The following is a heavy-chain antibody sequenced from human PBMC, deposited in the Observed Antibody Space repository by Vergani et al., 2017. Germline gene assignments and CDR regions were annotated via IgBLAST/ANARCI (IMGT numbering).Heavy chain of an antibody. CDR2: IYYSGST. CDR3: ARDRPYCSSTSCYAGVIDY. J-gene: IGHJ4*02. CDR1: GGSISSYY. Sequence: QVQLQESGPGLVKPSETLSLTCTVSGGSISSYYWSWIRQPPGKGLEWIGYIYYSGSTNYNPSLKSRVTISVDTSKNQFSLKLSSVTAADTAVYYCARDRPYCSSTSCYAGVIDYWGQGTLVTVSS. V-gene: IGHV4-59*01. D-gene: IGHD2-2*01.